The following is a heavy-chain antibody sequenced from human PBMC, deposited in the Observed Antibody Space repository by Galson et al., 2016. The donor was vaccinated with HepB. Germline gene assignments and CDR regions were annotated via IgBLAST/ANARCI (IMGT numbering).Heavy chain of an antibody. CDR2: IYPGDSDT. CDR3: ARFYESTGYCDY. D-gene: IGHD3-22*01. Sequence: QSGAEVKEPGESLRISCETSGYKFASLWIAWVRQKPGKGLEWMGKIYPGDSDTKYNPAFQGLAIISADKSINTTFLQWSSLKAADTAMYYCARFYESTGYCDYWGQGTLVTVSS. CDR1: GYKFASLW. V-gene: IGHV5-51*01. J-gene: IGHJ4*02.